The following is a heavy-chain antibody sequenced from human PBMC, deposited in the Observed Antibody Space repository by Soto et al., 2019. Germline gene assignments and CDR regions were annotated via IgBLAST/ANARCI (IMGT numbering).Heavy chain of an antibody. CDR1: GYSFTNYG. CDR3: ARDRGVAPPVAGNTHYYYYMDV. CDR2: ISAFNGNT. D-gene: IGHD6-19*01. J-gene: IGHJ6*03. V-gene: IGHV1-18*01. Sequence: QDQLVQSGAEVKKPGASVTVSCKASGYSFTNYGVTWVRQAPGQGLEWMGWISAFNGNTHYAQNLQGRVTLTTDASTSTADMELRRLRSDDTAVYYCARDRGVAPPVAGNTHYYYYMDVWGKGTTVTVSS.